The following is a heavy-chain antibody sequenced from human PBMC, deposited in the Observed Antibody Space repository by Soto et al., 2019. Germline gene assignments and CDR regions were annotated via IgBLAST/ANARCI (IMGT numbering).Heavy chain of an antibody. CDR3: AHIPNYYQYDWFDP. CDR2: IYWDDDK. CDR1: GFSLTTRGVG. V-gene: IGHV2-5*02. D-gene: IGHD3-16*01. Sequence: QITLKESGPPLGKPTQPLTLTCTFSGFSLTTRGVGVGWIRQPPGKALECLALIYWDDDKRYSPSLQTRLSITKDTSKNQVVLTMTNVDPVDTATYYCAHIPNYYQYDWFDPWGQGTLVSVSS. J-gene: IGHJ5*02.